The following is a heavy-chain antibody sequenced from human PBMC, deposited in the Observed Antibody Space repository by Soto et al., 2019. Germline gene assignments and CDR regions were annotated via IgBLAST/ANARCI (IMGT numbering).Heavy chain of an antibody. D-gene: IGHD3-22*01. CDR1: GGSISGYY. J-gene: IGHJ4*02. CDR2: ISYSGST. CDR3: GRLYSRGYYYDDY. Sequence: SETLSLTCTVSGGSISGYYWSWIRQPPGKGLEWVGYISYSGSTDYNPSLKSRLTMSVDTSENQISLKLSSVTAADTAVYYCGRLYSRGYYYDDYWGQGTLVTVSS. V-gene: IGHV4-59*12.